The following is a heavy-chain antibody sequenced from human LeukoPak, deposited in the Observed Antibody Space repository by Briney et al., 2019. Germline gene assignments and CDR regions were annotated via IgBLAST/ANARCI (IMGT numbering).Heavy chain of an antibody. Sequence: GGSLRLSCAASGFTFSSYTMNWVRQAPGKGLEWVSSISSITTYIYYADSVKGRFTISRDNAKNSLYLQMNSLRAEDTAVYYCATKEAAGQYYYYSMDVWGQGTTVTVSS. CDR3: ATKEAAGQYYYYSMDV. CDR1: GFTFSSYT. D-gene: IGHD6-13*01. CDR2: ISSITTYI. J-gene: IGHJ6*02. V-gene: IGHV3-21*01.